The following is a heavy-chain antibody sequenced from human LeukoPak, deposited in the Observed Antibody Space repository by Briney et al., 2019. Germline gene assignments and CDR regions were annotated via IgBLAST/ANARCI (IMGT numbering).Heavy chain of an antibody. V-gene: IGHV1-18*01. D-gene: IGHD1-1*01. CDR3: ARDPTPTHAWRGPLDY. CDR2: ISAYNGNT. CDR1: GYTSTNYG. Sequence: GASVKVSCKASGYTSTNYGISWVRQAPGQGLEWMGWISAYNGNTNYAQKLQGRVTMTTDTSTSTAYMELRSLRSDDTAVYYCARDPTPTHAWRGPLDYWGQGTLVTVSS. J-gene: IGHJ4*02.